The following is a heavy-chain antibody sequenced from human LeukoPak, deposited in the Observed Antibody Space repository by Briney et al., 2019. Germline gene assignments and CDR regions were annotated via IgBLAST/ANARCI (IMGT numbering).Heavy chain of an antibody. CDR1: GFTFSTYA. J-gene: IGHJ4*02. V-gene: IGHV3-23*01. D-gene: IGHD2-15*01. CDR3: AKRGGYSFDY. Sequence: GGSLRLSCAASGFTFSTYAMNWVRQAPGKGLEWVSVFIGGGGSTYCADSVKGRFTISRDNSKNTLYLQMNSLRAEDTAVYYCAKRGGYSFDYWGQGTLVTVSS. CDR2: FIGGGGST.